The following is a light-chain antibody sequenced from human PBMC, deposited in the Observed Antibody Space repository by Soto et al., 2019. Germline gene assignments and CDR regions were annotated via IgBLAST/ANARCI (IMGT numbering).Light chain of an antibody. CDR3: QQYNNWPPYT. CDR2: GAS. J-gene: IGKJ2*01. Sequence: EIVLTQSPGTLSVSPGERATLSCRASQSVSSNLAWYQQKPGQAPRLLMYGASTRVTGIPARFSGSGSGTEVTITISSLQSEDFAVYYCQQYNNWPPYTFGQGTKLEIK. CDR1: QSVSSN. V-gene: IGKV3-15*01.